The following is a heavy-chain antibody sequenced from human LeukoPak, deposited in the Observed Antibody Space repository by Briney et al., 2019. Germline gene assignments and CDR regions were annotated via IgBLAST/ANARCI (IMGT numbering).Heavy chain of an antibody. CDR2: IYPGDSDT. CDR3: ARQPAILGDALDI. D-gene: IGHD3-10*01. J-gene: IGHJ3*02. CDR1: GYSFTSYW. V-gene: IGHV5-51*01. Sequence: GESLKISCKGSGYSFTSYWIGWVRQMPGKGLEWMGIIYPGDSDTRYSPSFQGQVTISADTSISTAYLQWSSLKASDTAMYYCARQPAILGDALDIWGQGTMVTVSS.